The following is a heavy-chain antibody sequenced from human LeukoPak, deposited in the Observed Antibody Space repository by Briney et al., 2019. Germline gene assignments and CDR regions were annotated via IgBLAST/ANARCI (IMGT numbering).Heavy chain of an antibody. CDR3: ARDSSSWYSY. D-gene: IGHD6-13*01. V-gene: IGHV3-7*01. CDR2: IKQDASEK. J-gene: IGHJ4*02. CDR1: GFTFSNFW. Sequence: GGSLRLSCAASGFTFSNFWMSWVRQAPGKGLEWVANIKQDASEKYYVDSVEGRFSISRDNAKNSLYLQMNSLRAEDTAVYYCARDSSSWYSYWGRGTLVTVSS.